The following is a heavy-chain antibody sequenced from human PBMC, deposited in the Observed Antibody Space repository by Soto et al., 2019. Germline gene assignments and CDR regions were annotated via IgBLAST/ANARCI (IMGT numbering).Heavy chain of an antibody. D-gene: IGHD3-3*02. CDR2: ISGSGGST. V-gene: IGHV3-23*01. J-gene: IGHJ5*02. Sequence: GGSLRLSCAASGFTFSSYAMSWVHQAPGKGLEWVSAISGSGGSTYYADSVKGRFTISRDNSKNTLYLQMNSLRAEDTAVYYCAKVRVRPNRHFWSGYYVSDGFDPWGQGTLVTVSS. CDR3: AKVRVRPNRHFWSGYYVSDGFDP. CDR1: GFTFSSYA.